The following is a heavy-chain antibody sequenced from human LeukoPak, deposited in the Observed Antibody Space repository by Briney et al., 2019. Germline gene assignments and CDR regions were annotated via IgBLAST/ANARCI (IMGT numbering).Heavy chain of an antibody. D-gene: IGHD2-2*01. Sequence: PSETLSLTCTVSGGSISSGSYYWSWIRQPAGKGLEWIGRIYTSGSINYNPSLKSRVTISIDTSKNQFSLKLSSVTATDTAVYYCARESTSLLLDYWGQGTLVTVSS. CDR1: GGSISSGSYY. CDR3: ARESTSLLLDY. CDR2: IYTSGSI. V-gene: IGHV4-61*02. J-gene: IGHJ4*02.